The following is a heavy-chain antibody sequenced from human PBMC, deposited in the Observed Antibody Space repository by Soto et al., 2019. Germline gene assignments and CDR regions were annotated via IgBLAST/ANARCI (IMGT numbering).Heavy chain of an antibody. Sequence: SETLSLTCTVSGVSVTSPYWTWIRQPPGRGLEWIGNIHYSGSTNYSPSLKGRVIISVDTSENQSSLKLSSVTTADTAVYYCTVGGAGHPIDFWGQGTLVTVSS. J-gene: IGHJ4*02. V-gene: IGHV4-59*02. D-gene: IGHD3-16*01. CDR3: TVGGAGHPIDF. CDR2: IHYSGST. CDR1: GVSVTSPY.